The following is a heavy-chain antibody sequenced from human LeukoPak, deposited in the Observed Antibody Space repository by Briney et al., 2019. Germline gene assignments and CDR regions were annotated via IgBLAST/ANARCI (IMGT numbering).Heavy chain of an antibody. V-gene: IGHV1-58*01. J-gene: IGHJ4*02. CDR3: ARSGIWYDSSGYYLAGY. Sequence: EASVKVSCKASGFTFTSSAVQWVRQARGQRLEWIGWIVVGSGNTNYAQKFQERVTITRDMSTSTAYMELSSLRSEDTAVYYCARSGIWYDSSGYYLAGYWGQGTLVTVSS. CDR1: GFTFTSSA. CDR2: IVVGSGNT. D-gene: IGHD3-22*01.